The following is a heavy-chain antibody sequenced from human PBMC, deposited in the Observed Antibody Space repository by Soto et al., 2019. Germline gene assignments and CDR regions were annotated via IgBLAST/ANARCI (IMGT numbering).Heavy chain of an antibody. CDR3: TSGLVTTLHY. V-gene: IGHV4-30-2*01. CDR1: GGSISSGGYS. CDR2: IYHSGST. Sequence: QLQLQESGSGLVKPSQTLSLTCAVSGGSISSGGYSWSWIRQPPGKGLEWIGYIYHSGSTYYNPSLKSRVTISVDRSKNQVSMKLRSVTAADTAVYYCTSGLVTTLHYWGQGTLVTVSS. J-gene: IGHJ4*02. D-gene: IGHD4-17*01.